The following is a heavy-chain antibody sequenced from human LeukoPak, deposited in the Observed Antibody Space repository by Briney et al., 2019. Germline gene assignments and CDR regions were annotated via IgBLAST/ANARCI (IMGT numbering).Heavy chain of an antibody. V-gene: IGHV3-53*05. J-gene: IGHJ5*02. Sequence: PGGSLRLSCAASGFSVSSSHMGWVRQAPGKGLECVAIIYTGGRTYYADSVKGRFTISRDNSKNTLDLQMNSLRTEDTAVYYRARDSGTSSGGSWGQGTLVTVSS. CDR1: GFSVSSSH. CDR2: IYTGGRT. CDR3: ARDSGTSSGGS. D-gene: IGHD6-25*01.